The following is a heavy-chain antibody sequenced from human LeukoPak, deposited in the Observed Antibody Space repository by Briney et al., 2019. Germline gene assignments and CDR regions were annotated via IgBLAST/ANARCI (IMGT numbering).Heavy chain of an antibody. CDR1: GYTFTGYQ. CDR2: LNPNSGGT. V-gene: IGHV1-2*02. D-gene: IGHD5-24*01. J-gene: IGHJ4*02. Sequence: ASVKVSCKASGYTFTGYQMHWVRQAPGQGLEWMGWLNPNSGGTNYVQKFQGRVTMTRDTSISTAYMELSRLRSDDTAVYYCAREGNSLYWGQGTLVTVSS. CDR3: AREGNSLY.